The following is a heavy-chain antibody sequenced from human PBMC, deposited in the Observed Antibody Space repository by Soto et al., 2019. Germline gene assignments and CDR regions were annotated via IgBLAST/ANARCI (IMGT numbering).Heavy chain of an antibody. V-gene: IGHV3-64D*06. Sequence: EVQLVESGGGLVQPGGSLRLSCSASGFTFSIYSMYWVRRAPGKGLEYVSATGPNGGPLYAESVKGRFTIARDNSKSSLYLQMTSLRVEDTAVYYCVKDLHVESSSGYWGQGALVTVSS. CDR3: VKDLHVESSSGY. D-gene: IGHD6-6*01. J-gene: IGHJ4*02. CDR2: TGPNGGP. CDR1: GFTFSIYS.